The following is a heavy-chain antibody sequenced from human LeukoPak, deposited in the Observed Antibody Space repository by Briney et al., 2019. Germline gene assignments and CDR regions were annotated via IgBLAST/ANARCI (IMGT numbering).Heavy chain of an antibody. CDR2: IYPGDSDT. V-gene: IGHV5-51*01. J-gene: IGHJ4*02. Sequence: GESLKISCKGSGYSFASYWIGWVRQMPGKGLDLMGIIYPGDSDTRYSPSFQGQVTISADKSISTAYLQWSSLKASDTAMYYCARLYSRDYFDYWGQGTLVAVSS. CDR1: GYSFASYW. D-gene: IGHD6-13*01. CDR3: ARLYSRDYFDY.